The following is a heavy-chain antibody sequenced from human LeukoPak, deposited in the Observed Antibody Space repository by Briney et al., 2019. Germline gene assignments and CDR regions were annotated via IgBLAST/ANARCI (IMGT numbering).Heavy chain of an antibody. CDR3: SKDAEFNYDNSGYYRDSSFDY. CDR2: IRYDESNK. CDR1: GFTFRNYG. V-gene: IGHV3-30*02. J-gene: IGHJ4*02. D-gene: IGHD3-22*01. Sequence: QTGGSLRLSCAASGFTFRNYGMHWVRQAPGKGLEWVAFIRYDESNKYYADSVKGRFTISRDNSKNTLYLQMNSLRAEDTAVYYCSKDAEFNYDNSGYYRDSSFDYWGQGTLVTVSS.